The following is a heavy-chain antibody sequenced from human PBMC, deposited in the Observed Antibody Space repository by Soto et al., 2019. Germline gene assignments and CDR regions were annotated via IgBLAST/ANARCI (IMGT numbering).Heavy chain of an antibody. CDR2: IWYDGRNK. CDR1: GFTFSSYG. J-gene: IGHJ4*02. CDR3: ARDPYADTAMAAPDY. D-gene: IGHD5-18*01. Sequence: QVQLVESGGGVVQPGRSLRLSCAASGFTFSSYGMHWVRQAPGKGLEWVAVIWYDGRNKYYADSVKGRFTISRDNSKNTLYLQRNSLRAEDTAVYYCARDPYADTAMAAPDYWGQGTLVTVSS. V-gene: IGHV3-33*01.